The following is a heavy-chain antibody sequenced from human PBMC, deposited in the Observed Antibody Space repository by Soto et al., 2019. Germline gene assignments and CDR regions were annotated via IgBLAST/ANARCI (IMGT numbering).Heavy chain of an antibody. V-gene: IGHV3-30*03. CDR2: ISYDGNNE. CDR3: ARGATYQVLSRDYFSGMDV. J-gene: IGHJ6*02. Sequence: QVQLVESGGGVVQPGRSLRLSCAASTFTLSTYGMHWVRQAPGKGLEWVAVISYDGNNEYYADSVKGRFTMSRDNSRNPLFLQMNSLTTEHTAVHYCARGATYQVLSRDYFSGMDVWGQGMMVTVSS. D-gene: IGHD2-2*01. CDR1: TFTLSTYG.